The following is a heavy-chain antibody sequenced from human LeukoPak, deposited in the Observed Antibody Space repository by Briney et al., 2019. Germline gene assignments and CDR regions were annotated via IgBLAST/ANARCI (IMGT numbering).Heavy chain of an antibody. D-gene: IGHD1-26*01. CDR2: IYYSGST. CDR1: GDSISSYY. V-gene: IGHV4-59*08. CDR3: ASQLGDASDI. Sequence: SETLSLTCTVSGDSISSYYWSWIRQPPGKGLEWIGYIYYSGSTKYNPSLKSRVTISLDTSKTQFSLNLSSVTAADTAVYYCASQLGDASDIWGQGTMVTVSS. J-gene: IGHJ3*02.